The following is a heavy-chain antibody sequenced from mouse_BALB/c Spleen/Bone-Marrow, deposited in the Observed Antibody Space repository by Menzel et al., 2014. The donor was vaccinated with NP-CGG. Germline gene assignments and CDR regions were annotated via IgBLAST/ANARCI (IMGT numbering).Heavy chain of an antibody. V-gene: IGHV1S137*01. CDR2: ISTYYGDA. CDR3: ARDYDYGFAY. D-gene: IGHD2-4*01. Sequence: QVQLQQSGAELVRPGVSVKISCKGSGYTFTDYAMHWVKQSHAKSLEWIGVISTYYGDASYNQKFKGKATMTVDKSSSTAYMELARLTSEDSAIYHCARDYDYGFAYWGQGTLVTVSA. CDR1: GYTFTDYA. J-gene: IGHJ3*01.